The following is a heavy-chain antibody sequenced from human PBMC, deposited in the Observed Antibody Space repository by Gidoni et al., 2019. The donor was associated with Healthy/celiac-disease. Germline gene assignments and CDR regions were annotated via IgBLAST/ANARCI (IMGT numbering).Heavy chain of an antibody. J-gene: IGHJ2*01. CDR2: ISYDGSNK. Sequence: QVQLVESGGGVVQPGRSLRLSCAASGFPFSSYAMHWVRQAPGKGLEWVAVISYDGSNKYYADSVKGRFTISRDNSKNTLYLQMNSLRAEDTAVYYCARGERYSYGYYWYFDLWGRGTLVTVSS. CDR1: GFPFSSYA. CDR3: ARGERYSYGYYWYFDL. D-gene: IGHD5-18*01. V-gene: IGHV3-30-3*01.